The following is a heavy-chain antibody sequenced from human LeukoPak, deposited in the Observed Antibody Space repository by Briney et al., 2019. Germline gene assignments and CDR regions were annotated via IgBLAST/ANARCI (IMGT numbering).Heavy chain of an antibody. CDR3: ARGSQYYYGSGSYDTEYFQH. CDR2: IYHSGST. Sequence: SETLSLTCTVSGGSFSTGGYSWSWIRQPPGKGLEWIGYIYHSGSTYYNPSLKSRVTISVDRSKNQFSLKLSSVTAADTAVYYCARGSQYYYGSGSYDTEYFQHWGQGTLVTVSS. J-gene: IGHJ1*01. CDR1: GGSFSTGGYS. D-gene: IGHD3-10*01. V-gene: IGHV4-30-2*01.